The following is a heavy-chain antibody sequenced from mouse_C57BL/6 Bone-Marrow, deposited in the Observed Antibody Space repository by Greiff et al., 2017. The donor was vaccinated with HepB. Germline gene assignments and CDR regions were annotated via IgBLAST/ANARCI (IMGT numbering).Heavy chain of an antibody. CDR3: ARDELGRHYYVMDY. CDR2: ISDGGSYT. V-gene: IGHV5-4*01. CDR1: GFTFSSYA. Sequence: EVHLVESGGGLVKPGGSLKLSCAASGFTFSSYAMSWVRQTPEKRLEWVATISDGGSYTYYPDNVKGRFTISRDNAKNNLYLQMSHLKSEDTAMYYCARDELGRHYYVMDYWGQGTSVTVSS. J-gene: IGHJ4*01. D-gene: IGHD4-1*01.